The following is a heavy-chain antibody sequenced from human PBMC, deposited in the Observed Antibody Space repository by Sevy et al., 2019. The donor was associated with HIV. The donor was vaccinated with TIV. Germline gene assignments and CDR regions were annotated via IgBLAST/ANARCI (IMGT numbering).Heavy chain of an antibody. J-gene: IGHJ3*02. Sequence: GGSQRLSCAASGFTFSSYAMSWVRQAPGKGLEWVSAISGSGGSTYYADSVKGRFTISRDNSKNTLYLQMNSLRAEDTAVYYCAKDLDYYDSSGSSAFDIWGQGTMVTVSS. CDR2: ISGSGGST. V-gene: IGHV3-23*01. CDR3: AKDLDYYDSSGSSAFDI. D-gene: IGHD3-22*01. CDR1: GFTFSSYA.